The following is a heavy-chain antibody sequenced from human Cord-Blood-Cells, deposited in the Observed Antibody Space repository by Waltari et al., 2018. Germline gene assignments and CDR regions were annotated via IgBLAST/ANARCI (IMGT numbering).Heavy chain of an antibody. D-gene: IGHD2-8*01. Sequence: QAQLVQSGAEVKKPGASVKVSCKASGYTFTSYDINWVRKATGQGLEWMGWMNLNSGNTGYAQKFKGRVTITRNTSISTAYMRLSSLRSEDTAVYYCAGVRHIVLRVYAICYCYYYYMDVWGKGTTVTVSS. V-gene: IGHV1-8*03. J-gene: IGHJ6*03. CDR1: GYTFTSYD. CDR2: MNLNSGNT. CDR3: AGVRHIVLRVYAICYCYYYYMDV.